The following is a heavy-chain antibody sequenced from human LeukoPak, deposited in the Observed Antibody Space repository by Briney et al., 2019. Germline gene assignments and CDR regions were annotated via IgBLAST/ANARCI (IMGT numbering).Heavy chain of an antibody. CDR2: IYYSGST. CDR1: GDSISSYY. D-gene: IGHD5-24*01. CDR3: ARSKEWLQWNAFDI. Sequence: SETLSLTCTVSGDSISSYYWSWIRQPPGKGLEWIGYIYYSGSTNYNPSLKSRVTISIDTSKNQFSLKMSSVTAADTAVYYCARSKEWLQWNAFDIWGQGTMVIVSS. V-gene: IGHV4-59*08. J-gene: IGHJ3*02.